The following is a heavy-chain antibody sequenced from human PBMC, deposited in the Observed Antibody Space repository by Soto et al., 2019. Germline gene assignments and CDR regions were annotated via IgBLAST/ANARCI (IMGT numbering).Heavy chain of an antibody. CDR3: ARGSYSYGLGSYSSHNWFDP. CDR1: GVSISSGGYY. Sequence: PSDTLSLTCTVSGVSISSGGYYWSWMGQHPGKGLEWIGYIYYSGSTYYNPSLKSRVTISVDTSKNQFSLKLSSVTAADTAVYYCARGSYSYGLGSYSSHNWFDPWGQGTLVTVSS. CDR2: IYYSGST. J-gene: IGHJ5*02. D-gene: IGHD3-10*01. V-gene: IGHV4-31*03.